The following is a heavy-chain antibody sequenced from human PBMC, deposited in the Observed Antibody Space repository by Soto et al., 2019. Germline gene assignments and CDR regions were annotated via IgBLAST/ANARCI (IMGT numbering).Heavy chain of an antibody. V-gene: IGHV3-30*18. D-gene: IGHD2-15*01. CDR3: AKARTTYTDTYSHRPFDY. J-gene: IGHJ4*02. Sequence: QVQLVESGGGVVQPGRSLTLSCAASGFTFSRFDMHWVRQAPGKGLEWVAVISEDGNTKYYADSVKGRFTISRDKSSNTLFLQMTSLRAEDTAVYYSAKARTTYTDTYSHRPFDYWGQGILVTVSS. CDR2: ISEDGNTK. CDR1: GFTFSRFD.